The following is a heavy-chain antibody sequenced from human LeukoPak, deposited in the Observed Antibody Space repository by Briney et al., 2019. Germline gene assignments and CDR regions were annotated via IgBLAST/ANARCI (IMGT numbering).Heavy chain of an antibody. J-gene: IGHJ5*02. CDR1: GFSFSSYA. V-gene: IGHV3-23*01. CDR3: AKSGKPAAIRGGWFDP. CDR2: ISGSGDNT. Sequence: GGSLRLSCAASGFSFSSYAMSWVRQAPGKGLEWVSAISGSGDNTYYADSVKGRFSISRDNSRNTLYLQMNSLRGEDTAVYYCAKSGKPAAIRGGWFDPWGQGTLVTVSS. D-gene: IGHD2-2*02.